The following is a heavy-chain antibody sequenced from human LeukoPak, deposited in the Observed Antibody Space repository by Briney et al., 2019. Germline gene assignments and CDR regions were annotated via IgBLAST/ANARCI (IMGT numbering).Heavy chain of an antibody. CDR2: IYTSGST. V-gene: IGHV4-39*07. J-gene: IGHJ5*02. CDR1: GGSISSSSYY. CDR3: ARDVMKGGQLWLNNWFDP. Sequence: SETLSLTCTVSGGSISSSSYYWGWIRQPPGKGLEWIGRIYTSGSTNYNPSLKSRVTMSVDTSKNQFSLKLSSVTAADTAVYYCARDVMKGGQLWLNNWFDPWGQGTLVTVSS. D-gene: IGHD5-18*01.